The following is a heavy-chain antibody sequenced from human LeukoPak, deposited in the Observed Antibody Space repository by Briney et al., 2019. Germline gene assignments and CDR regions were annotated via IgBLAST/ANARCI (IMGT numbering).Heavy chain of an antibody. CDR2: MKEDGSEK. CDR3: ARDPLQYSSSSLFDY. V-gene: IGHV3-7*01. J-gene: IGHJ4*02. CDR1: GFTFNRYW. Sequence: GGSLRLSCAASGFTFNRYWMSWVRQAPGKGLEWVANMKEDGSEKYYVDSVKGRFTVSRDNAKNSLYLQMNSLRAEDTAVYYCARDPLQYSSSSLFDYWGQGILVTVSS. D-gene: IGHD6-6*01.